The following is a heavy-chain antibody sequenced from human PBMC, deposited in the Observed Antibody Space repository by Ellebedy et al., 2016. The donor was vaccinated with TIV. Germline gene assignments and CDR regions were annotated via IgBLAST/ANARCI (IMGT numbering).Heavy chain of an antibody. CDR3: TKAFRHYYDSSGWQH. J-gene: IGHJ1*01. V-gene: IGHV3-33*03. CDR2: IFYDGSQI. CDR1: GFTFSSYS. D-gene: IGHD3-22*01. Sequence: GGSLRLSXAASGFTFSSYSMNWVRQAPGKGLEWVAVIFYDGSQIHYADSVKGRFTISRDNSKNTLFLQLNSLRVEDTAVYYCTKAFRHYYDSSGWQHWGQGTLVTVSS.